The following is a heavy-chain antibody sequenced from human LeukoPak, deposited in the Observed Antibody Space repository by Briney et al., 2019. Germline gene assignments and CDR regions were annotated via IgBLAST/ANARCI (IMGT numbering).Heavy chain of an antibody. CDR3: ARDFRGNTVTSKGYTFDI. D-gene: IGHD4-17*01. Sequence: VASVKVSCKASGYTFTSYGITWVRQAPGQGLEWMGWISAYNGNTNYAQRLQGRVTMTTDTSKSTAYMELRSLRSDDTAVYYCARDFRGNTVTSKGYTFDIWGQGTMVTVSS. CDR2: ISAYNGNT. V-gene: IGHV1-18*01. CDR1: GYTFTSYG. J-gene: IGHJ3*02.